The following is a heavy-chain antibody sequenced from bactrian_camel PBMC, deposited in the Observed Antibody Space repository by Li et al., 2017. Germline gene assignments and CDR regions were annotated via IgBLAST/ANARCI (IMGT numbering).Heavy chain of an antibody. D-gene: IGHD3*01. Sequence: HVQLVESGGGSVQAGRSLSLSCAASGYTYCMAWFRQAPGKEREGVAAIDRDGTTNYVSSMKGRFTISRDHTKNTLYLQMNGLRPDDTGMYYCAADEHDCYGGNWHVMNPFRYWGQGTQVTVS. V-gene: IGHV3S53*01. CDR3: AADEHDCYGGNWHVMNPFRY. J-gene: IGHJ4*01. CDR1: GYTYC. CDR2: IDRDGTT.